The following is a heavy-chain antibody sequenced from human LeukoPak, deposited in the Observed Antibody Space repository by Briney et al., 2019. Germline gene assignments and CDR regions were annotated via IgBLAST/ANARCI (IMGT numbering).Heavy chain of an antibody. CDR2: MNHNTGKT. CDR3: ARAVLQRVRGVNTEYYDY. J-gene: IGHJ4*02. CDR1: GYTFTSYD. V-gene: IGHV1-8*01. Sequence: ASVKVSCKASGYTFTSYDINWVRQATGQGLEWMGWMNHNTGKTGYVQKFKGRVTITRSNSISTVYMELSSLRSEDTAMYYCARAVLQRVRGVNTEYYDYWGQGALVTVPS. D-gene: IGHD3-10*01.